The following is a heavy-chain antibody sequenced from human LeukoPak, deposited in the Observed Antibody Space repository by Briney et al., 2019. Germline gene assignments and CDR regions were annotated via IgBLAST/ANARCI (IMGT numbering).Heavy chain of an antibody. CDR3: ASEPHSSSWHPFDY. V-gene: IGHV4-39*07. D-gene: IGHD6-13*01. CDR1: GGSISSSSYY. Sequence: SETLSLTCTVSGGSISSSSYYWGWIRQPPGKGLEWIGCIYYSGSTYYNPSLESRVTISVDTSKNQFSLKLSSVTAADTAVYYCASEPHSSSWHPFDYWGQGTLVTVSS. CDR2: IYYSGST. J-gene: IGHJ4*02.